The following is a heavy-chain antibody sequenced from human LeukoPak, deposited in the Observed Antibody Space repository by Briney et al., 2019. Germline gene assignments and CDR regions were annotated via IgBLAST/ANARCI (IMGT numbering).Heavy chain of an antibody. CDR2: IIPIFGTA. CDR3: ARGIRDYSFDY. CDR1: GGTFSSYA. D-gene: IGHD5-18*01. Sequence: ASVKVSCKASGGTFSSYAISWVRQAPGQGLERMGRIIPIFGTANYAQKFQGRVTITTDESTSTAYMELSSLRSEDTAVYYCARGIRDYSFDYWGQGTLVTVSS. J-gene: IGHJ4*02. V-gene: IGHV1-69*05.